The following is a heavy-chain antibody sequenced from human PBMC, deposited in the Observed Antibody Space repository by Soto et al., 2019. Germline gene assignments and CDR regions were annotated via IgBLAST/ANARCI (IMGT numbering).Heavy chain of an antibody. Sequence: QVQLVQSGAEVKKPGASVKVSCKASGYTFTSYGISWVRQAPGQGLEWMGWISAYNGNTNYAQKLQGRVTMTTDTSTSTAYMELRSRRADDTAVYYGAGDQDCSGGSCYSGDWFDPWGQGTLVTVSS. CDR2: ISAYNGNT. V-gene: IGHV1-18*01. J-gene: IGHJ5*02. D-gene: IGHD2-15*01. CDR1: GYTFTSYG. CDR3: AGDQDCSGGSCYSGDWFDP.